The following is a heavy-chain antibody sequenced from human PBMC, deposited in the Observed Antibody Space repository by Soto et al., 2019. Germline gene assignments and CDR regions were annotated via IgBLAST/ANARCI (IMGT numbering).Heavy chain of an antibody. CDR1: GLSITDSEMG. CDR2: IDSSGEK. D-gene: IGHD6-19*01. J-gene: IGHJ5*02. V-gene: IGHV2-26*01. CDR3: ARRHLAVAVSPWFDP. Sequence: QVTLKESGPVLVKPTEPLTLRCTVSGLSITDSEMGVSWIRQHPGQPLEWLAHIDSSGEKSSRTFLKSRLAISKDTSKSQIVLTMTNMDPADTATYYCARRHLAVAVSPWFDPWGQGIPVTVSS.